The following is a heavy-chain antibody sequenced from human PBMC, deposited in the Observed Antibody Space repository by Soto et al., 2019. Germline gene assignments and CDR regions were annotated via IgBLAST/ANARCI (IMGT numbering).Heavy chain of an antibody. Sequence: GGSLRLSCAVSGFTFKSNDMTLVRQAPGKGLEWVSTISSSGAFTYHADSVRGRLTISRDNSKNTLYLQMNSLRAEDTAVYYCARDRYCSGGSCYSVPVFDYWGQGTLVTVSS. D-gene: IGHD2-15*01. CDR2: ISSSGAFT. V-gene: IGHV3-23*01. CDR1: GFTFKSND. J-gene: IGHJ4*02. CDR3: ARDRYCSGGSCYSVPVFDY.